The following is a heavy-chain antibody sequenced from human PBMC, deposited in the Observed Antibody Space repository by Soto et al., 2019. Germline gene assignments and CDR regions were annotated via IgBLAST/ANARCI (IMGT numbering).Heavy chain of an antibody. J-gene: IGHJ5*01. D-gene: IGHD3-22*01. CDR1: GGSFSGYY. CDR3: STRAYDTNGYYRFDP. V-gene: IGHV4-34*01. Sequence: TSETLSLTCAVYGGSFSGYYWSWIRQPPGKGLEWIGEINHSGSTNYNPSLKSRVTISVDTSKNQFSLKLSSVTAADTAVYYCSTRAYDTNGYYRFDPWGQGTLVTVS. CDR2: INHSGST.